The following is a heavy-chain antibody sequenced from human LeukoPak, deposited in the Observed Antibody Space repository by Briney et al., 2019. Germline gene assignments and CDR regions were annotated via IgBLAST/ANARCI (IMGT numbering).Heavy chain of an antibody. D-gene: IGHD3-22*01. V-gene: IGHV3-30*18. CDR1: GFTFSSYG. J-gene: IGHJ4*02. CDR2: ISYDGSNK. CDR3: AKDNSPRYYYDSSGYYSPPDY. Sequence: PGGSLRLSCAASGFTFSSYGMHWVRQAPGRGLEWVAVISYDGSNKYYADSVKGRFTISRDNSKNTLYLQMNSLRAEDTAVYYCAKDNSPRYYYDSSGYYSPPDYWGQGTLVTVSS.